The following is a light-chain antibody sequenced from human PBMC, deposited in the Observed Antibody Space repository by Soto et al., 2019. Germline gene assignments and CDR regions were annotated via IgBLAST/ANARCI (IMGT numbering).Light chain of an antibody. Sequence: QSVLTQPPSVSGAPGQRVTISYTGGSSNIGAGYDVHWYQQLPGTAPKLLIYGHNYRPSGVPDRFSGSKSGTSASLAITDLQAEDEADYYCQSYDSGLSGYVFGTGTKLTVL. CDR2: GHN. V-gene: IGLV1-40*01. CDR1: SSNIGAGYD. CDR3: QSYDSGLSGYV. J-gene: IGLJ1*01.